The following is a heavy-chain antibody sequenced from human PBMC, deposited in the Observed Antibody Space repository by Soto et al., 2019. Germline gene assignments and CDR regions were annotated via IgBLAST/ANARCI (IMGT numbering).Heavy chain of an antibody. Sequence: QVQLVQSGAEVKKPGSSVKVSCKASGGTLSSYAISWVRQAPGQGLEWMGGFIPVLGTANYAQKFRGRITLTADTATSTAYRELSSLRSEDTAVYYCAREGARDQLPPRLLDYGRDIGGQGTTVTVS. CDR2: FIPVLGTA. CDR3: AREGARDQLPPRLLDYGRDI. J-gene: IGHJ6*02. V-gene: IGHV1-69*06. D-gene: IGHD2-2*01. CDR1: GGTLSSYA.